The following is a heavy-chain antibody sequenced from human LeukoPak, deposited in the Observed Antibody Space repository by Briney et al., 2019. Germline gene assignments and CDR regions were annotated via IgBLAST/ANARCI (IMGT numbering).Heavy chain of an antibody. D-gene: IGHD1-26*01. CDR3: AREVHIVGATDY. CDR1: GGSISSSSYY. CDR2: IYYSGST. Sequence: SETLSLTCTVSGGSISSSSYYWGWIRQPPGKGLEWIGSIYYSGSTYYNPSLKSRVTISVDTSKNQFSLKLSSVTAADTAVYYCAREVHIVGATDYWGQGTLVTVSS. V-gene: IGHV4-39*02. J-gene: IGHJ4*02.